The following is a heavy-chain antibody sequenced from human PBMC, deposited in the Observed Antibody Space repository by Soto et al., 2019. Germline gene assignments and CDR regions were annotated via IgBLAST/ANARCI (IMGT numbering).Heavy chain of an antibody. CDR2: INHSGST. J-gene: IGHJ6*03. D-gene: IGHD3-10*02. CDR1: GGSFSGYY. Sequence: PSETLSLTCAVYGGSFSGYYWSWIRQPPEKGLEWIGEINHSGSTNYNPSLKSRVTISVDTSKNQFSLKLSSVTAADTAVYYCARGRIILPECSGLYYYHYYMDVWGKGTTVPVSS. V-gene: IGHV4-34*01. CDR3: ARGRIILPECSGLYYYHYYMDV.